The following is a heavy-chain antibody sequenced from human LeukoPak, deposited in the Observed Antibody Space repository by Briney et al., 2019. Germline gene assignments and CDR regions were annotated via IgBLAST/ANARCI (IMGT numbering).Heavy chain of an antibody. V-gene: IGHV3-21*01. CDR3: ATRAYSDNDLRAFDI. CDR1: GFIFSNYH. CDR2: ISSSSDYI. J-gene: IGHJ3*02. D-gene: IGHD5-12*01. Sequence: GGSLRLSCAACGFIFSNYHMEWVRQAPGKGLEGGSFISSSSDYISYADSVKGRFTISRDNAKNSLFLQMHSLRAEDTAVYYCATRAYSDNDLRAFDIWGQGTMVTVSS.